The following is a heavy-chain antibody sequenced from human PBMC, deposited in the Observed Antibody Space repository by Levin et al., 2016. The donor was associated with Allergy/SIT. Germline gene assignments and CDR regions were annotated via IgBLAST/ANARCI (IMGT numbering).Heavy chain of an antibody. V-gene: IGHV1-18*01. D-gene: IGHD3-22*01. J-gene: IGHJ3*02. CDR3: ATYYYDSSGVLDDAFDI. CDR2: ISAYNGNT. Sequence: WVRQAPGQGLEWMGWISAYNGNTNYAQKLQGRVTMTTDTSTSTAYMELRSLRSDDTAVYYCATYYYDSSGVLDDAFDIWGQGTMVTVSS.